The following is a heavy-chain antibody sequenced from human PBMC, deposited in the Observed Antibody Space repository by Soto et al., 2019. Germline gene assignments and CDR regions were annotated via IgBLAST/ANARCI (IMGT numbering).Heavy chain of an antibody. CDR3: ARDGGRDFWSGYTDYYYYGMDV. CDR1: GFTFSSYA. V-gene: IGHV3-30-3*01. D-gene: IGHD3-3*01. J-gene: IGHJ6*02. CDR2: ISYDGSNK. Sequence: GGSLRLSCAASGFTFSSYAMHWVRQAPGKGLEWVAVISYDGSNKYYADSVKGRFTISRDNSKNTLYLQMNSLRAEDTAVYYCARDGGRDFWSGYTDYYYYGMDVWGQGTTVTVSS.